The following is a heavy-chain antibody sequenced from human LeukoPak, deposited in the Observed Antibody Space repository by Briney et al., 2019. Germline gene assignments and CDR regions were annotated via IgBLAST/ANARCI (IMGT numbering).Heavy chain of an antibody. CDR2: IWYDGGNK. Sequence: GGSLRLSCAASGFTFSSYGMHWVRQAPGKGLEGVAVIWYDGGNKYYADSVKGRFTISRDKAKNSLYLQMNSLRAEDTAVYYCARARGSGYSPSGDYWGQGTLVTVSS. CDR3: ARARGSGYSPSGDY. D-gene: IGHD3-22*01. J-gene: IGHJ4*02. V-gene: IGHV3-33*01. CDR1: GFTFSSYG.